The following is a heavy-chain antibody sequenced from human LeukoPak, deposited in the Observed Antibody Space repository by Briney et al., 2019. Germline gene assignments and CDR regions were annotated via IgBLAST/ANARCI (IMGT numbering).Heavy chain of an antibody. V-gene: IGHV4-59*08. CDR1: GDSVSGFY. Sequence: SETLSLTCSVSGDSVSGFYWNWIRQSPGTGLEWIGNTHYSGNSDYNPSLKSRVTMSIDTSRNQFFLKLNSVTAADTAVYYCVLAPNSNWFDFWGQGTQVTVSS. CDR2: THYSGNS. D-gene: IGHD2-8*01. J-gene: IGHJ5*01. CDR3: VLAPNSNWFDF.